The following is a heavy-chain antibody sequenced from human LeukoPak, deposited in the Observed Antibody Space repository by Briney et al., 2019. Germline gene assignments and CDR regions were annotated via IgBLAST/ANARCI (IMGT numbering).Heavy chain of an antibody. V-gene: IGHV3-74*01. D-gene: IGHD1-26*01. CDR2: INSDGSST. CDR1: GFTFSSYW. CDR3: ARVGGSNAFDI. J-gene: IGHJ3*02. Sequence: GGSLRLSCAASGFTFSSYWVHWVRQAPGKGLVWVSPINSDGSSTSYADSVKGRFTIFRDNAKNTLSLQMNSLRAEDTAVYYCARVGGSNAFDIWGQGTMVIVSS.